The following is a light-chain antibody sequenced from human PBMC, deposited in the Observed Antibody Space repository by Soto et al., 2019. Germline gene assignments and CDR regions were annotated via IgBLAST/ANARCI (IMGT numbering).Light chain of an antibody. V-gene: IGLV2-23*01. J-gene: IGLJ2*01. Sequence: SALTQPASGSGSPGEWITITCTGTSSDVGTYNLVTWYQQHPGRVPKLILYEGNKRPSGVSSRFSASKSGNTASLTISGLQAEDEADYFCCSYAPSRTLLFGGGTKVTVL. CDR2: EGN. CDR3: CSYAPSRTLL. CDR1: SSDVGTYNL.